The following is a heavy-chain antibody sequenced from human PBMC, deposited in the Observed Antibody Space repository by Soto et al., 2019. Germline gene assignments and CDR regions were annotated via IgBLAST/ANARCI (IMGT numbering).Heavy chain of an antibody. D-gene: IGHD6-6*01. Sequence: PSETLSLTCTVSGGSISSYYWSWIRQPPGKGLEWIGYIYYSGSTNYNPSLKSRVTISVDTSKNQFSLKLSSVTAADTAVYYCARDLAHVYSSSNGMDVWGQGTTVTVSS. J-gene: IGHJ6*02. CDR3: ARDLAHVYSSSNGMDV. CDR1: GGSISSYY. V-gene: IGHV4-59*01. CDR2: IYYSGST.